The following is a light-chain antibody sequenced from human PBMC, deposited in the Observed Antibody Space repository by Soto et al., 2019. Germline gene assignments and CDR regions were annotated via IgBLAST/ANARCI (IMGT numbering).Light chain of an antibody. CDR3: QQYGRSPLYT. J-gene: IGKJ2*01. CDR2: DTS. Sequence: DIVLTQSPVILSLSPGDSATLSCRASERVATSYFAWYQQRRGQAPTLLIYDTSTRATGVPDKLTGSGSGTEFTLTISSVEPEDFAIYYCQQYGRSPLYTFGQGTQLEI. CDR1: ERVATSY. V-gene: IGKV3-20*01.